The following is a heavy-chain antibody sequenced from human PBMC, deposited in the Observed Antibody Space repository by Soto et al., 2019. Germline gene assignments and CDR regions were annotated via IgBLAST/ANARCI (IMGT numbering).Heavy chain of an antibody. D-gene: IGHD6-13*01. CDR1: GGSSSSFY. V-gene: IGHV4-34*01. CDR3: ADQTSAGYFDS. Sequence: SETLSLTCAVYGGSSSSFYWSWIRQSPGKGLEWIGEVNHSGSPIYNPSLKTRTTISLDASRNQFSLTLNSLTAADTAVYYCADQTSAGYFDSWGQGTLVAVSS. J-gene: IGHJ4*02. CDR2: VNHSGSP.